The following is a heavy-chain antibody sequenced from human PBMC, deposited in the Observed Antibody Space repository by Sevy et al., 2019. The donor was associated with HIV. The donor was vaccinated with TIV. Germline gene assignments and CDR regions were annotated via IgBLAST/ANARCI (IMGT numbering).Heavy chain of an antibody. V-gene: IGHV3-30*02. J-gene: IGHJ5*02. CDR2: IRYDGSNK. D-gene: IGHD5-12*01. CDR1: AFTFSSYG. CDR3: AKSLSGASWFDP. Sequence: GGSLRLSCAASAFTFSSYGMHWVRQAPGKGLEWVAFIRYDGSNKYYADSVKGRFTISRDSSKNTLYLQMNSLRAEDTAVYYCAKSLSGASWFDPWGQGTLVTVSS.